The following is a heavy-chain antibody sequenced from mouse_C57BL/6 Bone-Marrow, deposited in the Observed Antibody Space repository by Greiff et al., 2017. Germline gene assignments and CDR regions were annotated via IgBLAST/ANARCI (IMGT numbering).Heavy chain of an antibody. J-gene: IGHJ2*01. CDR3: ARGGNYGGYYFDY. D-gene: IGHD2-1*01. V-gene: IGHV1-47*01. Sequence: VQLQQSGAELVKPGASVKMSCKASGYTFTTYPIEWMKQNHGQSLAWIGNFHPYTYDTKYNEKFKGKATLTVEKSSSTVYLELSRLTSDDAAVYDCARGGNYGGYYFDYWGQGTTLTVSS. CDR1: GYTFTTYP. CDR2: FHPYTYDT.